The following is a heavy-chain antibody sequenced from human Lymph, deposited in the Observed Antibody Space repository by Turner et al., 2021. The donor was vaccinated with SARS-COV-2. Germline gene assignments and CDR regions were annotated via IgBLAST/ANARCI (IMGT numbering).Heavy chain of an antibody. CDR3: AREGYFYDTSRAFDI. D-gene: IGHD3-22*01. Sequence: QVQLVESGGGVVQPGRSLRLSCAASGFTFSNYGIHWVRQAPGKGLEWVAVIGYDGSNKYYADSVKGRFTISRDNSKNTLYLQMNSLRAEDTAVYYCAREGYFYDTSRAFDIWGQGTMVTVSS. CDR1: GFTFSNYG. J-gene: IGHJ3*02. V-gene: IGHV3-33*01. CDR2: IGYDGSNK.